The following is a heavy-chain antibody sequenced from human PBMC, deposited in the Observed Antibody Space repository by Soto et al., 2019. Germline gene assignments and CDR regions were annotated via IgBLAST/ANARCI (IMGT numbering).Heavy chain of an antibody. CDR2: IKSKNDGGTT. CDR3: TTSLQSFLAFIDLGTHSPPQDGFDI. V-gene: IGHV3-15*01. D-gene: IGHD7-27*01. J-gene: IGHJ3*02. CDR1: GFTFTSAW. Sequence: GGSLRLSCAATGFTFTSAWMNWVRQAPGKGLEWVGRIKSKNDGGTTDYAAPVKGRFTISRDDSKNTLYLQMNNLETEDTAVYYCTTSLQSFLAFIDLGTHSPPQDGFDIWGQGTMVTVSS.